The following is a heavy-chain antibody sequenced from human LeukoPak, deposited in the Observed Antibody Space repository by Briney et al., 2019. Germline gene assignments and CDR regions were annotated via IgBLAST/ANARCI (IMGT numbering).Heavy chain of an antibody. CDR1: GYSFSSCS. CDR3: ARGLNWNYDLGWVAP. CDR2: ISGYNGNT. D-gene: IGHD1-7*01. V-gene: IGHV1-18*01. Sequence: VSVKVSCKASGYSFSSCSISWVRQAPGQGLEWMGWISGYNGNTNYAQKFQGRVTLTTETSTSTAYMELRSLRSDDTAIYYCARGLNWNYDLGWVAPWGQGTLVAVSS. J-gene: IGHJ5*02.